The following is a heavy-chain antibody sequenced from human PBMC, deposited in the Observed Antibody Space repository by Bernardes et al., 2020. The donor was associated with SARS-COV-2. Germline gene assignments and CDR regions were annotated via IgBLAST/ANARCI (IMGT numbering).Heavy chain of an antibody. CDR1: GFSFNTYC. J-gene: IGHJ5*02. Sequence: GRSLRPSCAASGFSFNTYCMHWVRQVPGKGLVWVSHINSDGSRTNYADSVKGRFTIFRDNAKNTLYLQMNSLRAEDTAVYYCTRDPSGTSPAWGQGTLVTVSS. D-gene: IGHD1-1*01. V-gene: IGHV3-74*01. CDR2: INSDGSRT. CDR3: TRDPSGTSPA.